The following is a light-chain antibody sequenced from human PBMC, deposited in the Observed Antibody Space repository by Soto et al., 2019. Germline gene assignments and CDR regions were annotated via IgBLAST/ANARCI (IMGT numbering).Light chain of an antibody. CDR2: DAS. CDR1: QDISSY. J-gene: IGKJ4*01. CDR3: QQHDSYPIGT. V-gene: IGKV1-9*01. Sequence: DIQLTQSPSFLSASVGDRVTITCRASQDISSYLAWYQQKPGKAPKLLIYDASTLQSGVPSRFRGSGSGTEFTLTISSLQPEDFATYSCQQHDSYPIGTFGGGTKVEIK.